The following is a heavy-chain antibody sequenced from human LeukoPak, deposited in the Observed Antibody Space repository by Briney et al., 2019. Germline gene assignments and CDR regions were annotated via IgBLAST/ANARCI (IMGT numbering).Heavy chain of an antibody. Sequence: GGSLRLSCAASGFTFSSYGMHWVRQAPGKGLEWVAVIWYDGSNKYYADSVKGRFTISRDNSKNTLYLQMNSLRAEDTAVYYCARDGDYVSSGYFYRTDAFDIWGEGTMVTVSS. J-gene: IGHJ3*02. V-gene: IGHV3-33*08. CDR3: ARDGDYVSSGYFYRTDAFDI. CDR1: GFTFSSYG. D-gene: IGHD3-22*01. CDR2: IWYDGSNK.